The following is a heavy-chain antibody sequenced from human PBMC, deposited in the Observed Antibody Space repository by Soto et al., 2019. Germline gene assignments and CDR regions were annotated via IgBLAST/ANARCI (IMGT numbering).Heavy chain of an antibody. Sequence: ASVKVSCKASGYTFTSYGISWVRQAPGQGLEWMGWISAYNGNTNYAQKLQGRVTMTTDTSTSTAYMELRSLRSDDTAVYYCARVGYCSGGSCYPTPSYYYYMDVWGKGTTVTVSS. D-gene: IGHD2-15*01. CDR3: ARVGYCSGGSCYPTPSYYYYMDV. CDR2: ISAYNGNT. CDR1: GYTFTSYG. J-gene: IGHJ6*03. V-gene: IGHV1-18*01.